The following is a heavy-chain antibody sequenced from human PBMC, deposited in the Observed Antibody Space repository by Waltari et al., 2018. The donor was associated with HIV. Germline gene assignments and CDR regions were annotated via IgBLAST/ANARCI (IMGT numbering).Heavy chain of an antibody. CDR3: AGGPNWD. CDR2: INQNGSEQ. Sequence: VKLVESGGGLVQPGGSLSLSCSASGFDLSSYWMTGVRQAPGKGLEWVANINQNGSEQYYAESVKGRFTISRDNAKKSLSLQMNSLRVADSAIYYCAGGPNWDWGQGIPVTVSS. V-gene: IGHV3-7*04. J-gene: IGHJ4*02. CDR1: GFDLSSYW. D-gene: IGHD2-8*01.